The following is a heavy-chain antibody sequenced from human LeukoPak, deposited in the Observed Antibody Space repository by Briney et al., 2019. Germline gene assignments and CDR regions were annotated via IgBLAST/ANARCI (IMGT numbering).Heavy chain of an antibody. Sequence: SQTLSLTCTVSGGSISSGSYYWRWIRQPAGKGLEWIGRIYTSGSTNYNPSLKSRVTISVDTSKNQFSLKLSSVTAADTAVYYCARARYYDSSGYYSNDAFDIWGQGTMVTVSS. J-gene: IGHJ3*02. CDR1: GGSISSGSYY. CDR2: IYTSGST. D-gene: IGHD3-22*01. CDR3: ARARYYDSSGYYSNDAFDI. V-gene: IGHV4-61*02.